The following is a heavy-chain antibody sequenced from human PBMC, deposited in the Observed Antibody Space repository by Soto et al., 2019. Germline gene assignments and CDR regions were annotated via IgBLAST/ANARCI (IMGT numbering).Heavy chain of an antibody. Sequence: QVQLVESGGGVVQPGRSLRLSCAASGFTFSSYGMHWVRQAPGKGLEWVAVISYDGSNKYYADSVKGRFTISRDNSKKSLYLQMNSLRAEDTAVYYCAKASRLRFLEWLLLDYWGQGTLVTVSS. J-gene: IGHJ4*02. V-gene: IGHV3-30*18. CDR1: GFTFSSYG. CDR2: ISYDGSNK. CDR3: AKASRLRFLEWLLLDY. D-gene: IGHD3-3*01.